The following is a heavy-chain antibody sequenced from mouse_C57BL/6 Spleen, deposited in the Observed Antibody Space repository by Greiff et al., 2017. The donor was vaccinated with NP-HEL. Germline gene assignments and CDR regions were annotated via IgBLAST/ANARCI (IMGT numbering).Heavy chain of an antibody. V-gene: IGHV1-19*01. CDR3: ARRGDYYGSSLYYAMDY. CDR2: INPYNGGT. D-gene: IGHD1-1*01. CDR1: GYTFTDYY. Sequence: VQLQQSGPVPVKPGASVKMSCKASGYTFTDYYMNWVKQSHGKSLEWIGVINPYNGGTSYNQKFKGKATLTVDKSSSTAYMELNSLTSEDSAVYYCARRGDYYGSSLYYAMDYWGQGTSVTVSS. J-gene: IGHJ4*01.